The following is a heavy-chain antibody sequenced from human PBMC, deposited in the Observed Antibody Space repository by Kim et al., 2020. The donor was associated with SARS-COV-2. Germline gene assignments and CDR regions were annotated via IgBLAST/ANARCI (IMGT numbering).Heavy chain of an antibody. D-gene: IGHD2-2*01. J-gene: IGHJ4*02. V-gene: IGHV1-2*02. CDR3: ARLDCEDSTSCH. CDR1: GYTFTGYY. CDR2: INPNSGGT. Sequence: ASVKVSCKASGYTFTGYYMHWVRQAPGQGLEWMGWINPNSGGTNYAQKFQGRVTMTRDTSISTAYMELSRLRSDDTAVYYCARLDCEDSTSCHWGQGTLVTVSS.